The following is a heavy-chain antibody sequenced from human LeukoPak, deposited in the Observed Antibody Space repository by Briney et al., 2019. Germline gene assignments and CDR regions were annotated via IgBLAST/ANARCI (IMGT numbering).Heavy chain of an antibody. J-gene: IGHJ4*01. CDR1: GYTVTSYD. V-gene: IGHV1-8*03. Sequence: ASVKVSCKASGYTVTSYDINWVRQATGQGLEWMGWMNPNSGNTGYAQKFQRRVTITRNTSISTAYMELSSLRSEDTAVYYCARGRIRGYSYGFHYWGQGTLVTVSS. D-gene: IGHD5-18*01. CDR2: MNPNSGNT. CDR3: ARGRIRGYSYGFHY.